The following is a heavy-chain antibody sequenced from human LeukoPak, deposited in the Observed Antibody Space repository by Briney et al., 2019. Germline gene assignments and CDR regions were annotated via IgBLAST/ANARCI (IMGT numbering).Heavy chain of an antibody. D-gene: IGHD3-22*01. CDR2: IVVGSDNT. Sequence: GASVKVSCKASGFTFTTSAVQWVRQARGQRLEWIGWIVVGSDNTNYAQKFQERVTITRDMSTSTAYMELSSLRSEDTAVYYCAAGTPVYYSDTSGYYKEYGMDVWGQGTTVTVSS. J-gene: IGHJ6*02. CDR1: GFTFTTSA. CDR3: AAGTPVYYSDTSGYYKEYGMDV. V-gene: IGHV1-58*01.